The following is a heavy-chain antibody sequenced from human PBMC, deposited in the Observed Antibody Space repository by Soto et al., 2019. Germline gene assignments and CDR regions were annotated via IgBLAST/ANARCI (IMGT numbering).Heavy chain of an antibody. D-gene: IGHD3-3*01. J-gene: IGHJ6*02. V-gene: IGHV1-69*13. CDR1: GGTFSSYA. Sequence: GASVNVSCKASGGTFSSYAISWVRQAPGQGLEWMGGIIPIFGTANYAQKFQGRVTITADESTSTAYMELSSLRSEDTAVYYCARFDFWSGTTGGDYYYGMDVWGQGTTVTVSS. CDR2: IIPIFGTA. CDR3: ARFDFWSGTTGGDYYYGMDV.